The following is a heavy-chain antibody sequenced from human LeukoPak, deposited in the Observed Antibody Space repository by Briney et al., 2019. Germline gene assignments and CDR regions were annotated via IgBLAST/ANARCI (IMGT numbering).Heavy chain of an antibody. CDR1: GGSFSGYY. Sequence: PSETLSLTCAVYGGSFSGYYWSWIRQPPGKGLEWIGYIYYSGSTNYNPSLKSRVTISVDTSKNQFSLKLSSVTAADTAVYYCARGSTVTTFDYWGQGTLVTVSS. CDR3: ARGSTVTTFDY. CDR2: IYYSGST. V-gene: IGHV4-59*01. D-gene: IGHD4-11*01. J-gene: IGHJ4*02.